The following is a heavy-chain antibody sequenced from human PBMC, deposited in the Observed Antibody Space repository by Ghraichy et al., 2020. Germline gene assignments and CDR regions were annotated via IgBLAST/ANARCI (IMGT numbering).Heavy chain of an antibody. CDR2: IYYSGST. Sequence: SETLSLTCTVSGGSISSYYWSWIRQPPGKGLEWIGYIYYSGSTNYNPSLKSRVTISVDTSKNQFSLKLSSVTAADTAVYYCRGMGYDSSGYYYFDYWGQGTLVTVSS. J-gene: IGHJ4*02. V-gene: IGHV4-59*01. CDR3: RGMGYDSSGYYYFDY. D-gene: IGHD3-22*01. CDR1: GGSISSYY.